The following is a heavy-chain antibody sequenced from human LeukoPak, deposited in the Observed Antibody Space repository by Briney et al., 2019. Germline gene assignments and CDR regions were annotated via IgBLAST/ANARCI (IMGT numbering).Heavy chain of an antibody. J-gene: IGHJ4*02. Sequence: GGSLRLSCAASGFTFNTYAMYWVRQAPGKGLGWVSAITASGGSTYYADSVKGRFTISRDNSKNTLDLQMNSLRAEDTAVYYCANQMPGTAYYFGNWGQGTLVTVSS. CDR2: ITASGGST. D-gene: IGHD1-1*01. CDR3: ANQMPGTAYYFGN. V-gene: IGHV3-23*01. CDR1: GFTFNTYA.